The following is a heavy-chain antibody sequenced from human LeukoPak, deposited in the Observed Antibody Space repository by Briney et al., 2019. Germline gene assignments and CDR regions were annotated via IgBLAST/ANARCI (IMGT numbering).Heavy chain of an antibody. CDR2: ISISGGST. CDR1: GFTFSSYA. V-gene: IGHV3-23*01. Sequence: GGSLRLSCAASGFTFSSYALSWVRQAPGKGLEWVSTISISGGSTYYADSVKGRFTISRDNSKDTLYLQMHSLRAEDTAVYYCAKDRNYYDTRGSDYWGQGTLVTVSS. J-gene: IGHJ4*02. D-gene: IGHD3-22*01. CDR3: AKDRNYYDTRGSDY.